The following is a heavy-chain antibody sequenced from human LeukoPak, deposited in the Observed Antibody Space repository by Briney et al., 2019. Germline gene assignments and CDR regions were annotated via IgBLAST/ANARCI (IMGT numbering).Heavy chain of an antibody. D-gene: IGHD2-2*01. Sequence: SETLSLTCAVYGWSFNDYYWNWIRQPPGKGLEWIGEINARGDTNYNPSLKSRDTISADTSKKQFSLRLTSMIAADTALYYCARGQVPAARGYNWFDPWGQGTLVTVSS. V-gene: IGHV4-34*01. CDR2: INARGDT. CDR3: ARGQVPAARGYNWFDP. J-gene: IGHJ5*02. CDR1: GWSFNDYY.